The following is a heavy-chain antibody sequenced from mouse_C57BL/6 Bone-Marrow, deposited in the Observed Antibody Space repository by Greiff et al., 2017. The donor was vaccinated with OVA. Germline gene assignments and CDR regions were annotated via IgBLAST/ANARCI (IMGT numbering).Heavy chain of an antibody. CDR3: ARNEDGGYAMDY. CDR2: FYPGSGSI. J-gene: IGHJ4*01. V-gene: IGHV1-62-2*01. Sequence: QVQLKQSGAELVKPGASVKLSCKASGYTFTEYTIHWVKQRSGQGLEWIGWFYPGSGSIKYNEKFKDKATLTADKSSSTVYMELSRLTSEDSAVDFCARNEDGGYAMDYWGQGTSVTVSS. CDR1: GYTFTEYT.